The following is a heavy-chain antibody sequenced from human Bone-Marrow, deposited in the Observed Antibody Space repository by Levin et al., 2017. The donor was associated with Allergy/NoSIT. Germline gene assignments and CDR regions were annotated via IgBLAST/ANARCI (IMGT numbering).Heavy chain of an antibody. CDR1: GFTVSRNY. J-gene: IGHJ4*02. Sequence: GGSLRLSCAASGFTVSRNYMSWVRQAPGKGLEWVSLIYSGGDTQYADSVKGRFTISRDNSKNTLYLQMNSLRVDDTAVNYCARDGAGTATGTPWGQGTLVTVSS. CDR2: IYSGGDT. D-gene: IGHD4/OR15-4a*01. V-gene: IGHV3-66*01. CDR3: ARDGAGTATGTP.